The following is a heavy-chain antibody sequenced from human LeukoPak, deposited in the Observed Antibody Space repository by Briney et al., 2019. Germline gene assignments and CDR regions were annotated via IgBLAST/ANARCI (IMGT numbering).Heavy chain of an antibody. CDR2: IGSDGTKQ. Sequence: GGSLRLSCVASGFIFSDHAFHWVRQSPDKGLEWVALIGSDGTKQYYADSVQGRFTVSRENSKNTPFLQMNTVRADDTAVYFCARQMTSTRLFDSWGQGTLVTVSS. J-gene: IGHJ4*02. CDR3: ARQMTSTRLFDS. V-gene: IGHV3-30*04. D-gene: IGHD5/OR15-5a*01. CDR1: GFIFSDHA.